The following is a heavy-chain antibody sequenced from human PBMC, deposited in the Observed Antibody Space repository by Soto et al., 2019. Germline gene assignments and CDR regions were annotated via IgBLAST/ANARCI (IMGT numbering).Heavy chain of an antibody. CDR1: GYTFTGYY. CDR3: ARRNDYVSASYHYNWFDP. Sequence: ASVKVSCKASGYTFTGYYMHWVRQAPGQGLEWMGWINPNSGGTNYAQKFQGWVTMTRDTSISTAYMELSRLRSDDTAVYYCARRNDYVSASYHYNWFDPWGQGTLVTVSS. D-gene: IGHD3-16*02. V-gene: IGHV1-2*04. CDR2: INPNSGGT. J-gene: IGHJ5*02.